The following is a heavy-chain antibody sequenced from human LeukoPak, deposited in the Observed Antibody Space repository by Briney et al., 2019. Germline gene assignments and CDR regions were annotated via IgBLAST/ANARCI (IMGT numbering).Heavy chain of an antibody. CDR3: AELGITMIGGV. V-gene: IGHV3-30*02. J-gene: IGHJ6*04. Sequence: GGSLRLSCAASGVTFSSYGRHWVRQAPGKGLDWVAFIRYDGRNKYYADSVKGRFTISRDNAKNSLYLQMNSLRAEDTAVYYCAELGITMIGGVWGKGATVTISS. CDR1: GVTFSSYG. CDR2: IRYDGRNK. D-gene: IGHD3-10*02.